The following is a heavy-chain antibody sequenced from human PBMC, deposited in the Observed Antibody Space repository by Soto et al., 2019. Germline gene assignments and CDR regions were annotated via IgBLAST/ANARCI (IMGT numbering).Heavy chain of an antibody. V-gene: IGHV4-39*01. D-gene: IGHD3-10*01. CDR1: GGSIGSSSYY. Sequence: PSGTLSLTCTVYGGSIGSSSYYCGWIRQPPGKGLEWIGSIYYSGSTYYNPSLKSRVTISVDTSKNQFSLKLSSVTAADTAVYYCARQKVGFGELLPGLGYYLYGIDACGQSTMV. CDR3: ARQKVGFGELLPGLGYYLYGIDA. J-gene: IGHJ6*02. CDR2: IYYSGST.